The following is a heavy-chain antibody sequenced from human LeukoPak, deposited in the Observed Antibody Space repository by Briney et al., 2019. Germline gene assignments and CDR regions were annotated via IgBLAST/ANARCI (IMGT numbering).Heavy chain of an antibody. J-gene: IGHJ4*02. CDR3: ARDPYVVVTATTDDY. V-gene: IGHV4-61*02. D-gene: IGHD2-21*02. Sequence: PSETLSLTCTVSGGSISSGSYNWSWIRQPAGKGLEWIGRIYTSGSTNYNPSLKSRVTISVDTSKNQFSLKLSSVTAADTAVYYCARDPYVVVTATTDDYWGQGTLVTVSS. CDR1: GGSISSGSYN. CDR2: IYTSGST.